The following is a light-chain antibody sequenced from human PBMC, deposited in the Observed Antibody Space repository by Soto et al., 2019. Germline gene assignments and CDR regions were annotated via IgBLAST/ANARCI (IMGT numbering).Light chain of an antibody. Sequence: DIVMTQSPLSLPVTPGESASISCRSSQSLLHRNGYNYLDWYLQKPGQSPQVLIYLGSNRASGVPDRFSGSGSGTDFTLKISRVEAEDVRVYYCMQALQTPWTFGQGTKVEIK. J-gene: IGKJ1*01. CDR2: LGS. V-gene: IGKV2-28*01. CDR1: QSLLHRNGYNY. CDR3: MQALQTPWT.